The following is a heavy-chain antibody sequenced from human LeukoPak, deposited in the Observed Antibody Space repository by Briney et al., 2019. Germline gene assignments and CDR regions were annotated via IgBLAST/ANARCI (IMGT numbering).Heavy chain of an antibody. V-gene: IGHV4-34*01. CDR2: INHSGST. Sequence: QPSETLSLTCAVYGGSFSGYYWSWIRQPPGKGLEWIGEINHSGSTNYNPSLKSRVTISVDTSKNQFSLNLRSVTAADTAVYYCARRRPMGAAAGTGYFQHWGQGTLATVSS. CDR3: ARRRPMGAAAGTGYFQH. CDR1: GGSFSGYY. D-gene: IGHD6-13*01. J-gene: IGHJ1*01.